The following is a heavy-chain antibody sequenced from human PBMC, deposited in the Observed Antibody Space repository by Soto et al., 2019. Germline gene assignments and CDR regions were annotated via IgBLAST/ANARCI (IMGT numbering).Heavy chain of an antibody. CDR3: ANNRPFGEFFH. D-gene: IGHD3-10*01. CDR1: GFTVSSYA. CDR2: ISGSGGST. Sequence: XGSLRLSCAASGFTVSSYAMSWVRQAPGKGLEWVSAISGSGGSTYYADSVKGRFTISRDNSKNTLYLQMNSLRAEDTAVYYCANNRPFGEFFHWGQGTLVTVSS. J-gene: IGHJ4*02. V-gene: IGHV3-23*01.